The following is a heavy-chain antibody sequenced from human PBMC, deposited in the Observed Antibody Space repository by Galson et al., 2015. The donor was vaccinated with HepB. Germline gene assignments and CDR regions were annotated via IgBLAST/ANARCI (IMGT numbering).Heavy chain of an antibody. CDR2: IIPILGIA. Sequence: SVKVSCKASGGTFSSYTISWVRQAPGQGLEWMGRIIPILGIANYAQKFQGRVTITADKSTSTAYMELGSLRSDDTAVYYCARDLDCSSTSCYTFDYWGQGTLVTVSS. CDR1: GGTFSSYT. J-gene: IGHJ4*02. V-gene: IGHV1-69*04. D-gene: IGHD2-2*02. CDR3: ARDLDCSSTSCYTFDY.